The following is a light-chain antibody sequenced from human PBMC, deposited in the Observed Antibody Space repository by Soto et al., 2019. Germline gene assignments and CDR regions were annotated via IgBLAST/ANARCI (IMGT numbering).Light chain of an antibody. V-gene: IGKV1-5*03. CDR3: QQYDTYPFT. Sequence: DIQMTQSPSTLSASIGDRVTITCRASQSINNWLAWYQQKPGKAPKVLIYKASSLESGVPSRFSGSESGTEFTLAINSLQPDDFVTYYCQQYDTYPFTFGPGTKVDIK. CDR2: KAS. J-gene: IGKJ3*01. CDR1: QSINNW.